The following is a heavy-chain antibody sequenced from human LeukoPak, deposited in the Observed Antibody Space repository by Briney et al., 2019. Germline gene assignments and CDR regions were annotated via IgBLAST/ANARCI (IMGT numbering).Heavy chain of an antibody. Sequence: GGSLRLSCEASGFTFSSYYMNWVRQAPGRGLEWVSSIGSSSIHIYYADSVKGRFTISRDNAKNSLYLQMNSLRAEDTAVYYCARGVSYQVVVTATDFDYWGQGTLVTVSS. CDR3: ARGVSYQVVVTATDFDY. D-gene: IGHD2-21*02. CDR2: IGSSSIHI. J-gene: IGHJ4*02. V-gene: IGHV3-21*01. CDR1: GFTFSSYY.